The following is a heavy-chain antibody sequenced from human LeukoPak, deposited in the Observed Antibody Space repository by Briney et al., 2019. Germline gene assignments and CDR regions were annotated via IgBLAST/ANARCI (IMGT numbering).Heavy chain of an antibody. CDR3: ARDLDNSGWYVFDN. V-gene: IGHV4-59*01. D-gene: IGHD6-19*01. CDR2: IHYSGST. Sequence: SETLSLTCTVSGGSISRYYWSWIRQPPGKGLEWIGYIHYSGSTNSNPSLKSRVTISVDTSKNQFSLKLRSVTAADTAVYFCARDLDNSGWYVFDNWGQGNLVTVSS. J-gene: IGHJ4*02. CDR1: GGSISRYY.